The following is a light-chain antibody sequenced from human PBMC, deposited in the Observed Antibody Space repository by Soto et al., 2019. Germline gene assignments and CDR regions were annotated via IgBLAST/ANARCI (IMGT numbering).Light chain of an antibody. V-gene: IGKV1-33*01. Sequence: DIQMTQSPSSLSASVGDRVTITCQASQDISHYLNWYQQKPGKAPKLLIYDTSNLETGVPSKFSGSGSGTDFILTISSLQPEDIATYYCQQFNNLPWTFGQGTKVEIE. CDR2: DTS. CDR3: QQFNNLPWT. J-gene: IGKJ1*01. CDR1: QDISHY.